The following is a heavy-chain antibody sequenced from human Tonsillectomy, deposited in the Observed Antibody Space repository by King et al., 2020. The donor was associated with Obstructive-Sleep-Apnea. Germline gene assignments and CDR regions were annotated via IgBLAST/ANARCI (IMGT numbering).Heavy chain of an antibody. CDR2: IFYMWTT. V-gene: IGHV4-31*03. J-gene: IGHJ2*01. CDR3: ARDLTGNWYFDL. D-gene: IGHD7-27*01. CDR1: GASINGGGVY. Sequence: QLQESGPGLIKPSQTLSLTCPVSGASINGGGVYWSGIRQHPAKGLEWIGYIFYMWTTHYSLSLQSRLTISLDRSKNQFSLRLTSVTAADTAVYYCARDLTGNWYFDLWGRGTLVTVSS.